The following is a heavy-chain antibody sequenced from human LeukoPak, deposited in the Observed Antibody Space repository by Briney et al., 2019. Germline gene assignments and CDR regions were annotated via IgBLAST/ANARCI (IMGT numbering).Heavy chain of an antibody. CDR3: ARDPEMATIQFDY. CDR2: INPNTGDT. D-gene: IGHD5-24*01. V-gene: IGHV1-2*02. Sequence: ASVKVSCKASGHMFTGYYMHWVRQAPGQGLEWMGWINPNTGDTSYAQKFQGRVTMTRDTSISTAYMELSRLRSDDTAVYYCARDPEMATIQFDYWGQGTLVTVSS. J-gene: IGHJ4*02. CDR1: GHMFTGYY.